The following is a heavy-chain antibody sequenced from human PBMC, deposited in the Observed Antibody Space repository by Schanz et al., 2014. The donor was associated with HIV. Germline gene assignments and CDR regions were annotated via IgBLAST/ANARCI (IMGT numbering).Heavy chain of an antibody. J-gene: IGHJ5*02. CDR3: ARGIRRGCRSPNCNTGWFDP. CDR2: IHATGNT. CDR1: GGSIRNYF. V-gene: IGHV4-4*07. D-gene: IGHD2-2*02. Sequence: QVQLQESGPGLVKPSETLSLTCIVSGGSIRNYFWSWIRQPAGEGLEWIGRIHATGNTNYNASLKSRGTMSVDTSKNQFSLKLSSVTVADTAVYYCARGIRRGCRSPNCNTGWFDPWGQGTLVSVSS.